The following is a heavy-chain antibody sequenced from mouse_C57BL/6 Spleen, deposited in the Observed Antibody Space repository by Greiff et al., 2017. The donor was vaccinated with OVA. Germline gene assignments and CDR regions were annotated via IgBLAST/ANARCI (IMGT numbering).Heavy chain of an antibody. J-gene: IGHJ2*01. CDR2: ISSGGSYT. CDR3: ARPPSYDYDAGGFDY. Sequence: EVQGVESGGDLVKPGGSLKLSCAASGFTFSSYGMSWVRQTPDKRLEWVATISSGGSYTYYPDSVKGRFTITRDTAKNTQYLQMSSLKSEDTAVYYCARPPSYDYDAGGFDYWGQGTTLTVSS. V-gene: IGHV5-6*01. D-gene: IGHD2-4*01. CDR1: GFTFSSYG.